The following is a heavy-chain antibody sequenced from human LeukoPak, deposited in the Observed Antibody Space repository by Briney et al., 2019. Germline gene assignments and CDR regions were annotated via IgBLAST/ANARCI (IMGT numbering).Heavy chain of an antibody. Sequence: GGSLRLSCAASGFTFSTYSMNWVRQAPGKGLEWVSYISSSGSTIYYADSVKGRFTISRDNAKNSLYLQMNSLRAEDTAVYYCARDSYYYDSSGYYLDWYFDLWGRGTLVTVSS. CDR3: ARDSYYYDSSGYYLDWYFDL. CDR2: ISSSGSTI. J-gene: IGHJ2*01. D-gene: IGHD3-22*01. CDR1: GFTFSTYS. V-gene: IGHV3-48*04.